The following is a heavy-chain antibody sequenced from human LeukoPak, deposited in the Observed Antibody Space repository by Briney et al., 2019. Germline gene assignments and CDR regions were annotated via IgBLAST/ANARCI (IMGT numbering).Heavy chain of an antibody. CDR3: ARDPALGSGSKYYFDY. CDR2: INPNSGGT. D-gene: IGHD3-10*01. V-gene: IGHV1-2*06. J-gene: IGHJ4*02. CDR1: GYTFTGYY. Sequence: GASVKVSCKASGYTFTGYYMHWVRQAPGQGLEWTGRINPNSGGTNYAQKFQGRVTMTRDTSISTAYMELSRLRSDDTAVYYCARDPALGSGSKYYFDYWGQGTLVTVSS.